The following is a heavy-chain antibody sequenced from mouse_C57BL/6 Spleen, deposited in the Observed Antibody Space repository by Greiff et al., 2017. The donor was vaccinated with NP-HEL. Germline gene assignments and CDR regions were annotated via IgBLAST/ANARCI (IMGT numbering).Heavy chain of an antibody. CDR1: GYTFTSYW. D-gene: IGHD2-5*01. V-gene: IGHV1-69*01. CDR2: IDPSDSYT. Sequence: QVQLQQPGAELVMPGASVTLSCTASGYTFTSYWLHWVKPRPGQGLEWIGEIDPSDSYTNYNQKFKGKSTLTVDKSSSTAYMQLSSLTSEDSAVYYCARGAYYSNRKFAYWGQGTLVTVSA. J-gene: IGHJ3*01. CDR3: ARGAYYSNRKFAY.